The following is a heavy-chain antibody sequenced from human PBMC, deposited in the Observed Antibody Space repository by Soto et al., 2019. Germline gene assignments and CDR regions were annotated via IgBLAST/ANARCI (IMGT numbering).Heavy chain of an antibody. CDR2: ISSSSSTI. CDR1: GFTFSSYS. J-gene: IGHJ6*02. D-gene: IGHD2-15*01. Sequence: EVQLVESGGGLVQPGGSLRLSCAASGFTFSSYSMNWVRQAPGKGLEWVSYISSSSSTIYYADSVKGRFTISRDNAKNSLYLQMISLRDEDTAVYYCAGVWCGMAYYYYGMDVWGQGTTVTVSS. CDR3: AGVWCGMAYYYYGMDV. V-gene: IGHV3-48*02.